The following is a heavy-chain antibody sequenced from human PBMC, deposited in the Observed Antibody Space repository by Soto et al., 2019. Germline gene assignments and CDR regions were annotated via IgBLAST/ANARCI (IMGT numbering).Heavy chain of an antibody. V-gene: IGHV3-33*01. CDR1: GFTFSSYG. J-gene: IGHJ4*02. D-gene: IGHD2-15*01. Sequence: QVQLVESGGGVVQPGRSLRLSCAASGFTFSSYGMHWVRQAPGKGLEWVAVIWYDGSNKYYADSVKGRFTISRDNSKNTLYLQMNSLIAEDTAVYYCARAYCSGGSCKYPFDYWGQGTLVTVSS. CDR3: ARAYCSGGSCKYPFDY. CDR2: IWYDGSNK.